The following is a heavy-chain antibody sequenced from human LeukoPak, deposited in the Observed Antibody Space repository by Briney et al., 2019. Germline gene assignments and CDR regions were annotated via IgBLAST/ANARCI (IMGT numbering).Heavy chain of an antibody. V-gene: IGHV3-48*01. CDR1: GFTFSSYS. CDR2: ISSSSSTI. J-gene: IGHJ4*02. Sequence: PGGSLRLSCAASGFTFSSYSMNWVRQAPGKGLEWVSYISSSSSTIYYADSVKGRFTISRDNAKNSLYLQMNSLRAEDTAVYYCARDGRLFSSWPRDLDYWGQGTLVTVSS. CDR3: ARDGRLFSSWPRDLDY. D-gene: IGHD6-13*01.